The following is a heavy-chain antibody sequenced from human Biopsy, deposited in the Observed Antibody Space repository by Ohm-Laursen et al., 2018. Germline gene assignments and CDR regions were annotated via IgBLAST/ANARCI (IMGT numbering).Heavy chain of an antibody. Sequence: SVKVSCKSSGGAFTTYAIGWGRQAPGQGLEWMGKVIPVFGTTDYAQNFQGRLTLTADESTSTVYMDLTGLRSDDTGIYYCARYASYSGNYGHFDYWGQGTLVTVSS. CDR3: ARYASYSGNYGHFDY. CDR1: GGAFTTYA. CDR2: VIPVFGTT. V-gene: IGHV1-69*13. J-gene: IGHJ4*02. D-gene: IGHD1-26*01.